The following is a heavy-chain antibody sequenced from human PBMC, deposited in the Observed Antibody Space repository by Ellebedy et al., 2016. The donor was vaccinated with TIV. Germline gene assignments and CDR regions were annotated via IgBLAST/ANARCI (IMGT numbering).Heavy chain of an antibody. J-gene: IGHJ4*02. CDR3: ARGRSLGDY. D-gene: IGHD2-15*01. CDR1: GGSISSYY. CDR2: IYYTGST. Sequence: SETLSLTXTVSGGSISSYYWSWIRQPPGKGLEWIGYIYYTGSTNYNPSLKSRVTISVDTSKNQFSLKLNSVTAADTAVYYCARGRSLGDYWGQGSLVTVSS. V-gene: IGHV4-59*01.